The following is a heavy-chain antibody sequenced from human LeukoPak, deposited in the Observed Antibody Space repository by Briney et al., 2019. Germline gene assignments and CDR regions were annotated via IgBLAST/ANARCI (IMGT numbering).Heavy chain of an antibody. D-gene: IGHD4-11*01. CDR2: INPNSGGT. J-gene: IGHJ6*03. CDR1: GYTFTSYY. Sequence: ASVKVSCKASGYTFTSYYMHWVRQAPGQGLEWMGWINPNSGGTNYAQKFQGRVTMTRDTSISTAYTELSRLRSDDTAVYYCARALYSNYVYYYYMDVWGKGTTVTVSS. V-gene: IGHV1-2*02. CDR3: ARALYSNYVYYYYMDV.